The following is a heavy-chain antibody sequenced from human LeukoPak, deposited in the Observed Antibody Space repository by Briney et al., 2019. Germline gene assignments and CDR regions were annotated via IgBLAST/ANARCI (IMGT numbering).Heavy chain of an antibody. D-gene: IGHD3-22*01. J-gene: IGHJ4*02. V-gene: IGHV3-23*01. CDR3: VTNYFDSSAYYPDFDY. CDR1: GFTFRSYA. CDR2: ISGSGRNT. Sequence: GGSLRLSCAASGFTFRSYAMNWVRQAPLKGLEWVSAISGSGRNTYYADSVKGRFTISRDNSKNTLYLQMNSLRAEDSAVYYCVTNYFDSSAYYPDFDYWGQGALVTVSS.